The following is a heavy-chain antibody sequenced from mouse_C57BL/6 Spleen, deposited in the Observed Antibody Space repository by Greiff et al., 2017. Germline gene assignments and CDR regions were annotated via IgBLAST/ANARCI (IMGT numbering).Heavy chain of an antibody. CDR3: ARRGWASAMDY. D-gene: IGHD3-3*01. CDR2: IYIGNSYT. V-gene: IGHV1-58*01. Sequence: EVQLQEPGAELVRPGSSVKMSCKTSGYTFTSYGIKWVKQRPGQGLEWIGYIYIGNSYTEYNEKFKGKDTLTSDTSSSTAYMQLRSLTSKDTSNYFSARRGWASAMDYWGQGTSVTVSS. CDR1: GYTFTSYG. J-gene: IGHJ4*01.